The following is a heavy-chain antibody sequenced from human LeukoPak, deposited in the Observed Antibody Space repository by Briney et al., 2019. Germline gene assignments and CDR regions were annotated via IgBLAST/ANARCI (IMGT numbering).Heavy chain of an antibody. CDR2: IFYSGST. CDR3: TRAAPDSSSWYGGAFDF. Sequence: PSETLSLTCTVSGGSISGYYWSWIRQPPGKGPQWIGSIFYSGSTNYNPSLKSRVTISVDTSQNQFSLKLTSVTAADTAVYYCTRAAPDSSSWYGGAFDFWGQGTMVTVSA. D-gene: IGHD6-13*01. J-gene: IGHJ3*01. CDR1: GGSISGYY. V-gene: IGHV4-59*01.